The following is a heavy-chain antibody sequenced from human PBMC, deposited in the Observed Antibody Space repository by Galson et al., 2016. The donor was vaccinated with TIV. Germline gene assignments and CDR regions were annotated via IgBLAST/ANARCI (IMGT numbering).Heavy chain of an antibody. J-gene: IGHJ6*02. D-gene: IGHD4-11*01. V-gene: IGHV3-30-3*01. CDR1: GFAFSTYA. CDR3: ARGDYPATVTTSYYYGMDV. Sequence: SLRLSCAASGFAFSTYAMHWVRQAPGKGLEWVALISYYGSDKYYADSVKGRVTISRDNSKNTLYLQMNNPRAEDTAVYYCARGDYPATVTTSYYYGMDVWGQGTTVTVSS. CDR2: ISYYGSDK.